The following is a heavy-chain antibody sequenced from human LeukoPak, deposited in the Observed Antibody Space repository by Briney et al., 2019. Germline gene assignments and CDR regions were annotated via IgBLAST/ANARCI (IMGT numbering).Heavy chain of an antibody. Sequence: GGSLRLSCAASGFTLSSDGMSWVRQAPGKGLEWVSSISASGGGTVYADSVKGRVTISRDNSKNTLYLQMHSLRAEDTAVYSCAKNLLGSEAFSWYFDLWGRGTLVTVSS. D-gene: IGHD1-26*01. CDR1: GFTLSSDG. J-gene: IGHJ2*01. CDR3: AKNLLGSEAFSWYFDL. V-gene: IGHV3-23*01. CDR2: ISASGGGT.